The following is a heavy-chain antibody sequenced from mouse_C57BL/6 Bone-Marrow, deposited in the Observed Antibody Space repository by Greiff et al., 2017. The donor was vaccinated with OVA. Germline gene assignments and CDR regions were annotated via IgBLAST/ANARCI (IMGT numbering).Heavy chain of an antibody. Sequence: EVKLVESGGGLVQPGGSRKLSCAASGFTFSSFGMHWVRQAPEKGLEWVAYISSGSSTIYYADTVKGRFTISRDNPKNTLFLQMTSLRSEDTAMYYCARRDYGSSGYFDYWGQGTTLTVSS. V-gene: IGHV5-17*02. J-gene: IGHJ2*01. CDR3: ARRDYGSSGYFDY. CDR1: GFTFSSFG. D-gene: IGHD1-1*01. CDR2: ISSGSSTI.